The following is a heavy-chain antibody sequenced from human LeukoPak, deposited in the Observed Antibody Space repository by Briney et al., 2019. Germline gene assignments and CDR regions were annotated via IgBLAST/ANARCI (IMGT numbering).Heavy chain of an antibody. CDR1: GFTVSSNY. CDR2: IYSGGST. CDR3: ARDSAELDY. Sequence: HPGGSLRLSCAASGFTVSSNYMSWVRQAPGKGLEWVSVIYSGGSTYYADSVKGRFTISRDNAKNSLYLQMSSLTAEDTALYYCARDSAELDYWGQGTLVTVSS. J-gene: IGHJ4*02. D-gene: IGHD1-26*01. V-gene: IGHV3-66*01.